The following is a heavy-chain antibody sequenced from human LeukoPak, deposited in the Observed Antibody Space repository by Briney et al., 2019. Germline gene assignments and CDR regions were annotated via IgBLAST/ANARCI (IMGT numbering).Heavy chain of an antibody. Sequence: PGGSLRLSCAASGFTFSSYSMNWVRQAPGKGLEWVAAISTTSGNIYYADSVKGRFTISRDNAKNSLYLQMNSLRAEDTAVYYCARALNPYGSFRYFDYWGQGTLVTVSS. V-gene: IGHV3-21*01. CDR2: ISTTSGNI. CDR3: ARALNPYGSFRYFDY. J-gene: IGHJ4*02. CDR1: GFTFSSYS. D-gene: IGHD3-10*01.